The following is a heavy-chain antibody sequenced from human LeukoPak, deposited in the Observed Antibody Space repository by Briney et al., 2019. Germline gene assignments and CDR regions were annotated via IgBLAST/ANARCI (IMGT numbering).Heavy chain of an antibody. D-gene: IGHD3-22*01. J-gene: IGHJ4*02. Sequence: ASVKVSCKASGGTFSSYAISWVRQAPGQGLEWMGGIIPIFGTANYAQKFQGRVTITTDESTSTAYMELSSLRSEDTAVYYCARALEYYYDSSGPGYYFDYWGQGTLVTVSS. CDR1: GGTFSSYA. V-gene: IGHV1-69*05. CDR3: ARALEYYYDSSGPGYYFDY. CDR2: IIPIFGTA.